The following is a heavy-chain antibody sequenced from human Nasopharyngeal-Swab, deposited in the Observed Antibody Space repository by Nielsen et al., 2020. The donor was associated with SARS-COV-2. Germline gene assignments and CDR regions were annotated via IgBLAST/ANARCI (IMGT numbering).Heavy chain of an antibody. V-gene: IGHV3-74*01. CDR2: VNQGGSRT. Sequence: GESLKISCVASGVIFSKYWMHWVRQAPGKGLVWVSRVNQGGSRTDYADSVRGRFTISRDNAKNTLYLQMNSLRVEDTAVYYCVKHQGSSSDQWGQGTLVTVSS. J-gene: IGHJ4*02. CDR1: GVIFSKYW. CDR3: VKHQGSSSDQ.